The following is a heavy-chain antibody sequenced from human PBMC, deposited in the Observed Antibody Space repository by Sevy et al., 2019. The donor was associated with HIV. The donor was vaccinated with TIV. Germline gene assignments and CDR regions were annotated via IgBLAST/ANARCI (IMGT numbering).Heavy chain of an antibody. CDR1: GFTFSSYA. CDR3: AISPRYCTNGVCYPFDY. Sequence: GGSLRLTCAASGFTFSSYAMSWVRQAPGKGLEWVSAISGSGGSTYYADSVKGRFTISRDNSKNTLYLQMNSLRAEDTAVYYCAISPRYCTNGVCYPFDYWGQGTLVTVSS. CDR2: ISGSGGST. D-gene: IGHD2-8*01. J-gene: IGHJ4*02. V-gene: IGHV3-23*01.